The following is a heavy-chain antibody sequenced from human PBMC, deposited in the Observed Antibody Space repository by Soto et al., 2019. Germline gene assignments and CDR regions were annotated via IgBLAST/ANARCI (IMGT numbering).Heavy chain of an antibody. D-gene: IGHD4-17*01. CDR1: GFTFSSYA. CDR3: AKYFYGPFISINYFDY. CDR2: ISGSGGST. J-gene: IGHJ4*02. Sequence: GGSLRLSCAASGFTFSSYAMSWVRQAPGKGLEWVSAISGSGGSTYYADSVKGRFTISRDNSKNTLYLQMNSLRAEDTAVYYCAKYFYGPFISINYFDYWGQGTLVTVSS. V-gene: IGHV3-23*01.